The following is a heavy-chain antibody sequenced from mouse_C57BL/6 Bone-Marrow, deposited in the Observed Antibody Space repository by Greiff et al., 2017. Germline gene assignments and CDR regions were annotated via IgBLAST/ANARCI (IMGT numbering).Heavy chain of an antibody. J-gene: IGHJ4*01. D-gene: IGHD1-1*01. Sequence: QVQLQQPGAELVRPGSLVKLSCKASGYTFTSYWMDWVKQRPGQGLEWIGNIYPSDSETPYNQKFKDKATLTVDKSSSTAYMQLSSLTSGDSAVYYCARRDLLRRDYYAMDDWGKGTSVTVSS. CDR1: GYTFTSYW. CDR3: ARRDLLRRDYYAMDD. CDR2: IYPSDSET. V-gene: IGHV1-61*01.